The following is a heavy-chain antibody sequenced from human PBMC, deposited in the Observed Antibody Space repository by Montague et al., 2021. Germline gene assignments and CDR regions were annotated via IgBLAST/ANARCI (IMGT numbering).Heavy chain of an antibody. CDR2: NYYRGNT. D-gene: IGHD3-10*01. CDR3: ARAGPRTYGGDSLDY. CDR1: GGSISSSPFY. Sequence: SETLSLTCTVSGGSISSSPFYWGWIRQSPGKGLEWIGSNYYRGNTYYNPSLKSRVSLSIDTSKNQFSLKMNSVTAADTAVYYYARAGPRTYGGDSLDYWGQGALVTVSP. V-gene: IGHV4-39*01. J-gene: IGHJ4*02.